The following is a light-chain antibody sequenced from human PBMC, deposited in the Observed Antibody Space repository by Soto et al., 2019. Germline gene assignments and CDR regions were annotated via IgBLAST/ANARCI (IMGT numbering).Light chain of an antibody. CDR3: QKYNSAPT. Sequence: DIQMAQSPSSVSSSVGDRVTITFRASQGISNYLAWYQQKPGKVPKLLIYAASTLQSGVPSRFSGSGSGTDFTLTISSLQPEDVATYYCQKYNSAPTFGGGTKVDI. CDR2: AAS. V-gene: IGKV1-27*01. CDR1: QGISNY. J-gene: IGKJ4*01.